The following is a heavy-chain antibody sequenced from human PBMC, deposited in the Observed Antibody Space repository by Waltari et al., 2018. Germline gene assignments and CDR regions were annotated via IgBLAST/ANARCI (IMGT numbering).Heavy chain of an antibody. CDR3: ARRTVVVGLNAFDV. CDR1: GFYLSAET. V-gene: IGHV3-30*03. CDR2: VSYDGRDE. Sequence: LVESGGGVVQHGGPTRLPCMASGFYLSAETLHWVRQSPGKGLEWVAAVSYDGRDEYYGGSVAGRFSISRDNFLNTVYLEMNSLTGDDTAMYYCARRTVVVGLNAFDVWGRGTMVTVSS. D-gene: IGHD2-21*01. J-gene: IGHJ3*01.